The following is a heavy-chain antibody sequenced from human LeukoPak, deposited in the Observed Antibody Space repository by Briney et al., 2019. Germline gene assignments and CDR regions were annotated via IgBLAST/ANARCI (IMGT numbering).Heavy chain of an antibody. V-gene: IGHV4-34*01. D-gene: IGHD4-17*01. CDR3: ARHEEGDYGDSYYMDV. J-gene: IGHJ6*03. Sequence: SETLSLTCTVSGGSISSYYWSWIRQPPGKGLEWIGEINHSGSTNYNPSLKSRVTISVDTSKNQFSLKLSSVTAADTAVYYCARHEEGDYGDSYYMDVWGKGTTVTISS. CDR2: INHSGST. CDR1: GGSISSYY.